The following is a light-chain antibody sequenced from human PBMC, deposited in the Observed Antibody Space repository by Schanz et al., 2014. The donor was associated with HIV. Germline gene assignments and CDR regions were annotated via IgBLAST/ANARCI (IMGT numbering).Light chain of an antibody. CDR3: LQYNDDVYT. CDR1: QSISGR. Sequence: DIQMPQSPSTLSASVGDRITITCRASQSISGRLAWYQQKPGEAPNLLISEASTLEFGVPPRFSGSGSGTEFTLTISSLQPGDFATYYCLQYNDDVYTFGQGTKLEIK. CDR2: EAS. J-gene: IGKJ2*01. V-gene: IGKV1-5*03.